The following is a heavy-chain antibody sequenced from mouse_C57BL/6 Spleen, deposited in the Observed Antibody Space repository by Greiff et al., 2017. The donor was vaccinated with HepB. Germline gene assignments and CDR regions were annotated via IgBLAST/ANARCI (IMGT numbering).Heavy chain of an antibody. CDR2: ISDGGSYT. CDR3: ARAYYYGKGLDY. CDR1: GFTFSSYA. J-gene: IGHJ2*01. V-gene: IGHV5-4*03. Sequence: EVMLVESGGGLVKPGGSLKLSCAASGFTFSSYAMSWVRQTPEKRLEWVATISDGGSYTYYPDNVKGRFTISRDNAKNNLYLQMSHLKSEDTAMHYCARAYYYGKGLDYWGQGTTLTVSS. D-gene: IGHD1-1*01.